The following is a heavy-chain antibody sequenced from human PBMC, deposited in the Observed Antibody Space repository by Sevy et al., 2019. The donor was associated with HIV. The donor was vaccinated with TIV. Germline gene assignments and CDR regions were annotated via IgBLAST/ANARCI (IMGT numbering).Heavy chain of an antibody. V-gene: IGHV3-23*01. J-gene: IGHJ3*02. Sequence: GGSLRLSCAASGFTFSSYAMSWVRQAPGKGLEWVSAISGSGGSTYYADSVKGRFTISRDNSKNTLYLQMNSLRDEDTAVYYCAKEGNGDFWSGYYAAFDIWGQGTMVTVSS. D-gene: IGHD3-3*01. CDR3: AKEGNGDFWSGYYAAFDI. CDR1: GFTFSSYA. CDR2: ISGSGGST.